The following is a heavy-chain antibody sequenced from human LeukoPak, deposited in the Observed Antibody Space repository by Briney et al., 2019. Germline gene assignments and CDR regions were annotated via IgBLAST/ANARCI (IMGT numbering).Heavy chain of an antibody. CDR2: IYYSGST. J-gene: IGHJ4*02. Sequence: KASETLSLTCTASGGSISSSSYYWGWIRQPPGKGLEWIGSIYYSGSTYYNPSLKSRVTISVDTSKNQFSLKLSSVTAADTAVYYCARDHSSSLDYWGQGTLVTVSS. D-gene: IGHD6-13*01. CDR1: GGSISSSSYY. V-gene: IGHV4-39*07. CDR3: ARDHSSSLDY.